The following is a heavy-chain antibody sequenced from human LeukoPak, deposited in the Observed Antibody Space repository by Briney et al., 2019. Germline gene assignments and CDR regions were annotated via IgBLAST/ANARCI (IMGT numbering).Heavy chain of an antibody. CDR1: GGAISDSRYY. D-gene: IGHD6-19*01. Sequence: SETLSLTCTVSGGAISDSRYYWGWIRQPPGKGLEWIGSIYYSGDTYYNPSLKSRRVTISVDTSKNQFSLRLSSVTAADTAVYFCARHQWHYYYYMGVWGKGSTVTVSS. V-gene: IGHV4-39*01. CDR2: IYYSGDT. J-gene: IGHJ6*03. CDR3: ARHQWHYYYYMGV.